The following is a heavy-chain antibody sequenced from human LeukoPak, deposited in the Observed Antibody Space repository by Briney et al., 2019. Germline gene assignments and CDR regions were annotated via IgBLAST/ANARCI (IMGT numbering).Heavy chain of an antibody. J-gene: IGHJ4*02. Sequence: SSETLSLTCTVSGGSISNYYWSWIRQPPGKGLEWIGYIYYSGSTNYNPSLKSRVTISVDTSKNQFSLKLSSVTAEDTAVYYCAREVPPPAFYYDSSGYYFDYWGQGTLVTVSS. CDR2: IYYSGST. V-gene: IGHV4-59*01. CDR3: AREVPPPAFYYDSSGYYFDY. D-gene: IGHD3-22*01. CDR1: GGSISNYY.